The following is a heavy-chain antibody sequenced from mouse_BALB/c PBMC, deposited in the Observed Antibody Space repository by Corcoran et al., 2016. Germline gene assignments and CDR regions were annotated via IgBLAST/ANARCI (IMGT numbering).Heavy chain of an antibody. CDR1: GYTFTNYG. V-gene: IGHV9-3-1*01. Sequence: QIQLVQSGPELKKPGETVKISCKASGYTFTNYGMNWVKQAPGKGLKWMGWINTYTGEPTYADDFKGRFAFSLETSASTAYLQINNLKNEDTATYFCARDGRGAMDYWGQGTSVTVSS. D-gene: IGHD1-1*01. J-gene: IGHJ4*01. CDR3: ARDGRGAMDY. CDR2: INTYTGEP.